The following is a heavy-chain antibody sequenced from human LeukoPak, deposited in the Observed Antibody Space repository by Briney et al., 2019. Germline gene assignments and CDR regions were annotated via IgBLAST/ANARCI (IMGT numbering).Heavy chain of an antibody. CDR3: ARGLGPI. Sequence: SETLSLTCTVSGASVNSGTYYWSWLRQPPGKGLEWIGFIYYTGNTKYHPSLEGRVTISVDTSKNHFSLKLTSLTAADTAIYYCARGLGPIWGQGTLVTVSS. V-gene: IGHV4-61*03. CDR1: GASVNSGTYY. J-gene: IGHJ3*02. CDR2: IYYTGNT.